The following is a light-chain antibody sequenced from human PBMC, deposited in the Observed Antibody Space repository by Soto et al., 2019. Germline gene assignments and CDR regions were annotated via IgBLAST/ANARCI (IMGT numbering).Light chain of an antibody. Sequence: QSALTQVASVSASPGQSITISCTGTSSDVGGHNYVSWYHQHPGKAPKLMIYNVDYRPSGVSNRFSGSKSGNTASLTISGLQADDEAYYYCSSYADSSTVVFGGGTKVTVL. CDR2: NVD. CDR1: SSDVGGHNY. J-gene: IGLJ2*01. V-gene: IGLV2-14*03. CDR3: SSYADSSTVV.